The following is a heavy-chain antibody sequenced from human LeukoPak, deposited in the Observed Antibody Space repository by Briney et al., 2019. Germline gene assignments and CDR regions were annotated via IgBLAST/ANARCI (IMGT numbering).Heavy chain of an antibody. D-gene: IGHD2-21*02. CDR2: IWYDGSNK. Sequence: GGSLRLSCAASRFTFSSYGMHWVRQAPGKGLEWVAVIWYDGSNKYYADSVKGRFTISRDNSKDTLYLQMNSLRAEDTAVYYCARDEPYCGGDCYPDYWGQGTLVTVSS. CDR3: ARDEPYCGGDCYPDY. V-gene: IGHV3-33*01. CDR1: RFTFSSYG. J-gene: IGHJ4*02.